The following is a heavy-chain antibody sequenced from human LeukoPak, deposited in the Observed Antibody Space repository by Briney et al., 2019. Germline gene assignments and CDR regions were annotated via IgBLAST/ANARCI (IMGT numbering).Heavy chain of an antibody. CDR2: IYYSGST. CDR3: ARTPDVFYDSSGYVDY. CDR1: GGSISSYY. D-gene: IGHD3-22*01. V-gene: IGHV4-59*01. Sequence: SETLSLTCTVSGGSISSYYWSWIRQPPGKGLGWIGYIYYSGSTNYNPSLKSRVTISVDTSKNQFSLKLSSVTAADTAVYYCARTPDVFYDSSGYVDYWGQGTLVTVSS. J-gene: IGHJ4*02.